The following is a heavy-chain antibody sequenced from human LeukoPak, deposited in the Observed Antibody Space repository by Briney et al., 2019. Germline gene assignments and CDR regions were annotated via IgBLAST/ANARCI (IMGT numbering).Heavy chain of an antibody. J-gene: IGHJ6*03. CDR3: ARDCPHGDYDYYYYMDV. D-gene: IGHD4-17*01. Sequence: SETLSLTCTVSGGSISSHYWSWIRQPPGKGLEWIGYIYYSGSTNYNPSLKSRVTISVDTSKNQFSLKLSSVTAADTAVYYCARDCPHGDYDYYYYMDVWGKGTTVTVSS. V-gene: IGHV4-59*11. CDR1: GGSISSHY. CDR2: IYYSGST.